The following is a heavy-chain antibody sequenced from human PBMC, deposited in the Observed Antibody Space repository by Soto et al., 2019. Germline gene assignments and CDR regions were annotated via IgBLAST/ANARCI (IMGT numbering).Heavy chain of an antibody. J-gene: IGHJ4*02. CDR1: GFPFSSYA. Sequence: GGSLRLSCAASGFPFSSYAMSWVRQAPGKGLEWVSAISGSGGSTYYADSVKGRFTISRDNSKNTLYLQMNSLRAEDTAVYYCAKLSIYSGYEGHWGQGTLVTVSS. D-gene: IGHD5-12*01. CDR3: AKLSIYSGYEGH. CDR2: ISGSGGST. V-gene: IGHV3-23*01.